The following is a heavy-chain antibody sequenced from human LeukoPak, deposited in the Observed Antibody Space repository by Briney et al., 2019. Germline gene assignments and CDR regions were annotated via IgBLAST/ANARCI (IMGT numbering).Heavy chain of an antibody. CDR3: AREHKSYGDYPYYFNS. D-gene: IGHD4-17*01. V-gene: IGHV4-30-4*01. CDR2: INKNGGT. CDR1: SDSISSGDYY. J-gene: IGHJ4*02. Sequence: SQTLSLTCTVSSDSISSGDYYWSWIRQPAGKGLEFIGYINKNGGTYYNPPLKSRVSISIDTSKNQFSLKLTSVTAADTAVYFCAREHKSYGDYPYYFNSWGQGTLVTVSS.